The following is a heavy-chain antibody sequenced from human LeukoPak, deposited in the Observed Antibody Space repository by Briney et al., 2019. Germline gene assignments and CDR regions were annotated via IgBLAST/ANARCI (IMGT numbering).Heavy chain of an antibody. CDR1: GFTFSSYA. D-gene: IGHD4-17*01. V-gene: IGHV3-23*01. CDR2: ISGSGGST. CDR3: AKVGDYIEYYFDY. Sequence: PGGSLRLSCAASGFTFSSYAMSWVRQAPGKGLEWVSAISGSGGSTYYADSVKGRFTITRDNSKNTLYLQMNSLRAEDTAVYYCAKVGDYIEYYFDYWGQGTLVTVSS. J-gene: IGHJ4*02.